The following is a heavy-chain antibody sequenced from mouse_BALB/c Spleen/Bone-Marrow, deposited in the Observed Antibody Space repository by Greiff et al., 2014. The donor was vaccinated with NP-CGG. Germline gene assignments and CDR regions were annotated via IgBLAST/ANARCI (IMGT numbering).Heavy chain of an antibody. Sequence: VQLKESGAELVEPGASVKLSCTATGFNIKDTYMHWVKQRPEQGLEWIGGIDPANGNSKYDPKFQGKATITADTSSNTAYLQLSSMTSEDTAVYYCAFITTVVEYYFDYWGQGTTLTVSS. D-gene: IGHD1-1*01. CDR2: IDPANGNS. CDR1: GFNIKDTY. J-gene: IGHJ2*01. CDR3: AFITTVVEYYFDY. V-gene: IGHV14-3*02.